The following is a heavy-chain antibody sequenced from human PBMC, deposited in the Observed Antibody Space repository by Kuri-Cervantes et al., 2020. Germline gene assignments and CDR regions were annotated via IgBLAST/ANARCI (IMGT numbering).Heavy chain of an antibody. V-gene: IGHV3-33*01. Sequence: GGSLRLSCAASGFTFSSYGMHWVRQAPGKGLEWVAVIWYDGSNKYYADSVKGRFTISRDNSKNTLYLQMNSLRAEDTAVYYCARGAVAGRKSYYYYGMDVWGQGTTVTVSS. CDR1: GFTFSSYG. CDR3: ARGAVAGRKSYYYYGMDV. CDR2: IWYDGSNK. D-gene: IGHD6-19*01. J-gene: IGHJ6*02.